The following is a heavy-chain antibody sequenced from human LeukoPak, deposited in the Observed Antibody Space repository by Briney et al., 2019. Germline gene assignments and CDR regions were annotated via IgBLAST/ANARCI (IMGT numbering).Heavy chain of an antibody. J-gene: IGHJ4*02. CDR2: ISSSSSSYI. V-gene: IGHV3-21*04. CDR3: AKDSDYYGSGSPYDY. D-gene: IGHD3-10*01. Sequence: GGSLRLSCAASGFTFSSYAMSWVRQAPGKGLEWVSSISSSSSSYIYYAESVKGRFTISRDNAKNSLYLQMNSLRAEDTALYYCAKDSDYYGSGSPYDYWGQGTLVTVSS. CDR1: GFTFSSYA.